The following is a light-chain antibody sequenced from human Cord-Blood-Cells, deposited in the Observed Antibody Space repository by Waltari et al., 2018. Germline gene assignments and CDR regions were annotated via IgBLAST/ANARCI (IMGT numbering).Light chain of an antibody. CDR2: GAS. Sequence: IVITQSLATLSVSPGERATLSCRASQSVSSNLAWYQQKPGQAPRPLIYGASTRATGIPARFSGSGSGTEFTLTISSLQSEDFAVYYCQQYNNWPRTFGQGTKVEIK. J-gene: IGKJ1*01. CDR1: QSVSSN. CDR3: QQYNNWPRT. V-gene: IGKV3-15*01.